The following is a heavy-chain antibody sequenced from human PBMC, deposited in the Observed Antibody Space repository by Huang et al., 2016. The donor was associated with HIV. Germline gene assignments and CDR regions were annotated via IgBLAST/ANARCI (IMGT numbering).Heavy chain of an antibody. V-gene: IGHV1-18*01. J-gene: IGHJ4*02. CDR3: ARGYSSGWDDSYFDY. CDR1: GYTFETFG. D-gene: IGHD6-19*01. CDR2: ISAKNGKT. Sequence: QVQLVQSGDEVKKPGASVKVSCKASGYTFETFGISWVRHAPGQGLQWMGWISAKNGKTNYAQRYQGRVTMTTDTSTNTAHMELRSLRSDDTALYYCARGYSSGWDDSYFDYWGQGTLVTVSS.